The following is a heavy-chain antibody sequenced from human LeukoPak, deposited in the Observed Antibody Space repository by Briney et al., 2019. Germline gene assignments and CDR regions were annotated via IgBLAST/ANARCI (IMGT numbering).Heavy chain of an antibody. V-gene: IGHV3-64D*06. CDR3: VRDLT. CDR1: GFSLSTSA. Sequence: GGSLRLSCSASGFSLSTSAMHWVRQAPGKGLQFVSAITSNGRSTYYADSVKGRFTISRDNSKNTLYLQMSSLRAEDTALYYCVRDLTWGQGTLVTVSP. D-gene: IGHD4/OR15-4a*01. CDR2: ITSNGRST. J-gene: IGHJ4*02.